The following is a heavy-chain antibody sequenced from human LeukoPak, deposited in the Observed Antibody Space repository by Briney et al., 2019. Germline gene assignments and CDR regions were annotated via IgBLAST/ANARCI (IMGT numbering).Heavy chain of an antibody. V-gene: IGHV3-21*01. CDR3: ASPRGGYSPSKGSS. D-gene: IGHD5-18*01. Sequence: GGSLRLSCAASGFTFSSYWMSWVRQAPGKGLEWVSSISSSSSYIYYADSVKGRFTISRDNAKNSLYLQMNSLRAEDTAVYYCASPRGGYSPSKGSSWGQGTLVTVSS. CDR1: GFTFSSYW. CDR2: ISSSSSYI. J-gene: IGHJ5*02.